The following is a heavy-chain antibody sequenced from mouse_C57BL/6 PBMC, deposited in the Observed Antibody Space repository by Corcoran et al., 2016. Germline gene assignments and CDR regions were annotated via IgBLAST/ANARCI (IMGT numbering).Heavy chain of an antibody. CDR1: GYSITSGYY. V-gene: IGHV3-6*01. D-gene: IGHD3-1*01. J-gene: IGHJ4*01. CDR3: ARGLGYGAMDY. Sequence: DVQLQESGPGLVKPSQSLSLTCSVTGYSITSGYYWNWIRQFPGNKLEWMGYISYDGSNNYNPSLKNRISITRDTSKNQFFLKLNSVTTEDTATYYCARGLGYGAMDYWGQGTSVTVSS. CDR2: ISYDGSN.